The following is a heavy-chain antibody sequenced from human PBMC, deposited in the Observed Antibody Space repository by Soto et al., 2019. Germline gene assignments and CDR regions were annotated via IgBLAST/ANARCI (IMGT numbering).Heavy chain of an antibody. CDR2: IYYTGSS. CDR3: ARVAYCGGDCYLRGAFDI. CDR1: GGSISSGAYY. Sequence: SETLSLTCTVSGGSISSGAYYWSWIRQHPGKGLEWIGYIYYTGSSYYNPSLKSRVTISVDTSENQFSLKLSSVTAADTAVYYCARVAYCGGDCYLRGAFDIWGQGTMVTVSS. J-gene: IGHJ3*02. D-gene: IGHD2-21*02. V-gene: IGHV4-31*03.